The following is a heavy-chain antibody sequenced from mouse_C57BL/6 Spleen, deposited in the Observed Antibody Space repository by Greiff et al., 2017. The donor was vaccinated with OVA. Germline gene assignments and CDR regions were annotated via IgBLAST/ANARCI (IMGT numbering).Heavy chain of an antibody. CDR3: ARRGTTVVATGFDY. Sequence: VQLQESGAELVRPGTSVKVSCKASGYAFTNYLIAWVKQRPGQGLEWIGVINPGSGGTNYNEKFKGKATLTADKSSSTAYMQLSSLTSEDSAVYFCARRGTTVVATGFDYWGQGTTLTVSS. CDR2: INPGSGGT. D-gene: IGHD1-1*01. CDR1: GYAFTNYL. V-gene: IGHV1-54*01. J-gene: IGHJ2*01.